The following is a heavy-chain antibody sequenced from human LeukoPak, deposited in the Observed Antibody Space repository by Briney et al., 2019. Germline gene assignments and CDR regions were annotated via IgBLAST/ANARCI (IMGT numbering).Heavy chain of an antibody. CDR1: GFTFSNAW. J-gene: IGHJ4*02. CDR3: AKDDGDIVVVGAAHSETGSLDY. V-gene: IGHV3-15*01. Sequence: GGSLRLSCAASGFTFSNAWMSWVRQAPGKGLEWVGRIKSKTDGGTTDYAAPVKGRFTISRDDSKNTLYLQRNSLRAEDTAVYYCAKDDGDIVVVGAAHSETGSLDYWGQGTLVTVSS. D-gene: IGHD2-15*01. CDR2: IKSKTDGGTT.